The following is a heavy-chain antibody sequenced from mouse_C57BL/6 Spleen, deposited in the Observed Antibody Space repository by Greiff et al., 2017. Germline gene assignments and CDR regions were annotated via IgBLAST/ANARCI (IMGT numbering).Heavy chain of an antibody. CDR3: ARPLYDGYYFDY. CDR1: GFTFSSYG. Sequence: DVMLVESGGDLVKPGGSLKLSCAASGFTFSSYGMSWVRQTPDKRLEWVATISSGGSYTYYPDSVKGRFTISRDNAKNTLYLQMSSLKSEDTAMYYCARPLYDGYYFDYWGQGTTLTVSS. CDR2: ISSGGSYT. D-gene: IGHD2-3*01. V-gene: IGHV5-6*02. J-gene: IGHJ2*01.